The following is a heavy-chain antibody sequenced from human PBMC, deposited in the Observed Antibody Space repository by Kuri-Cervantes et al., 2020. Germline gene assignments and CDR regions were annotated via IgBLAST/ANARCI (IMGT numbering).Heavy chain of an antibody. Sequence: GESLKISCAASRFTFDDYGMSWVRQAPGKGLEWVSTIYWNGASTGYADSVKGRFTISRDNANNSLYLQMNSLRAEDTAVYYCARAQAITIFGVAYYYYYYMDVWGKGTTVTVSS. J-gene: IGHJ6*03. V-gene: IGHV3-20*04. CDR2: IYWNGAST. CDR1: RFTFDDYG. CDR3: ARAQAITIFGVAYYYYYYMDV. D-gene: IGHD3-3*01.